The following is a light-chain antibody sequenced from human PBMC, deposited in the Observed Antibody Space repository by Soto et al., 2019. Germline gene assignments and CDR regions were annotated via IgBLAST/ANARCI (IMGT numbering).Light chain of an antibody. Sequence: EIVLTQSPGTLSLSPGERATLSCRASQRVSSGYVAWYQQKPGQAPRLLIYGASSRATGIPDRFRASASGTDFTLTIGSLEPEDSALYYCQQRGSWPYTFGQGTKVDIK. V-gene: IGKV3D-20*02. J-gene: IGKJ2*01. CDR1: QRVSSGY. CDR3: QQRGSWPYT. CDR2: GAS.